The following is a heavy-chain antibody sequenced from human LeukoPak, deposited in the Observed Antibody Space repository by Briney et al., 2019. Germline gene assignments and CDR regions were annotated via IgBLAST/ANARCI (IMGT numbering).Heavy chain of an antibody. D-gene: IGHD4-17*01. Sequence: SETLSLTCTVSGGSINFYYWGWIRQPPGKGLEWIGCIYYSGSTNYSPSLKSRVTISVDTSKNQFSLKLSSVTAADTAMYYCAREKGYDDYVGGDYYYYYMDVWGKGTTVTVSS. V-gene: IGHV4-59*01. CDR3: AREKGYDDYVGGDYYYYYMDV. J-gene: IGHJ6*03. CDR1: GGSINFYY. CDR2: IYYSGST.